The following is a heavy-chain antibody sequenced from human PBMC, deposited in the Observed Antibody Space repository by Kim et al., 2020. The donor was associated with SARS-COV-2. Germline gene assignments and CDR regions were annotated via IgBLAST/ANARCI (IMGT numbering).Heavy chain of an antibody. CDR2: VSHDGSYK. J-gene: IGHJ4*02. Sequence: GGSLRLSCAASGFTFSTYGMHWVRQAPGKGLEWVAVVSHDGSYKYYADSVKGRFTISRDNSKNTLYLQMNSLRAEDTAVYFCAKDWGKYFASGSSYFDSWGQGTPVTVSS. CDR1: GFTFSTYG. CDR3: AKDWGKYFASGSSYFDS. V-gene: IGHV3-30*18. D-gene: IGHD3-10*01.